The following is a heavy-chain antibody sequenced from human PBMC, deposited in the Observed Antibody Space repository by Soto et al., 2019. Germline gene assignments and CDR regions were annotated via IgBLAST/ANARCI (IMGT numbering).Heavy chain of an antibody. V-gene: IGHV4-34*01. J-gene: IGHJ4*02. CDR3: ARAAVAAGGPFDK. CDR1: GGSFSGFF. Sequence: LSLTCAVSGGSFSGFFWGWIRQPPGKGLEWIGEVNHGGSTNYNPSLKSRVTISSDTSKNHFSLTLRSVTAADTAVYYCARAAVAAGGPFDKWGQGALVTVSS. CDR2: VNHGGST. D-gene: IGHD2-15*01.